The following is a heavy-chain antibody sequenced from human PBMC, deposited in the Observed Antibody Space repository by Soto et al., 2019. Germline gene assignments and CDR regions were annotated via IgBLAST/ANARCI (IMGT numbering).Heavy chain of an antibody. D-gene: IGHD1-1*01. CDR2: IIPIFGTA. CDR3: ARDQSWHDLVWWFDP. J-gene: IGHJ5*02. V-gene: IGHV1-69*13. CDR1: GGTFSSYA. Sequence: SVKVSCKASGGTFSSYAISWVRQAPGQGLEWMGGIIPIFGTADYAQKFQGRVTITADESTSTAYMELSSLRSEDTAVYYCARDQSWHDLVWWFDPWGQGTLVTVSS.